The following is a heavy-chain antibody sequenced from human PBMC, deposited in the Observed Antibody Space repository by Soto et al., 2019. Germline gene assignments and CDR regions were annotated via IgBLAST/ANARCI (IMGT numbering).Heavy chain of an antibody. CDR2: ISGSGGTI. CDR3: ARGMILDGLVIDWYVDI. CDR1: GFTFSTYS. Sequence: EVQLVESGGGVVQPGGSLRLSCVASGFTFSTYSMTCVRQAPGKGLEWISYISGSGGTIYYADSVKGRFTISRDNAKNALYLQMNSLRHEDTAAFYCARGMILDGLVIDWYVDIWGSGTPVTVSS. V-gene: IGHV3-48*02. J-gene: IGHJ2*01. D-gene: IGHD3-9*01.